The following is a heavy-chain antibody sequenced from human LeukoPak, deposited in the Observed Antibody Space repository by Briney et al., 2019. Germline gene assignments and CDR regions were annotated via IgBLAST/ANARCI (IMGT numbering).Heavy chain of an antibody. CDR2: INHDGSST. D-gene: IGHD3-10*02. CDR3: ARDLGSGSYSRW. J-gene: IGHJ4*02. Sequence: PGGSLRLSCATSGFTFSTFSMHWVRHAPGKGLVWVSPINHDGSSTNYADSVKGRFTISRDNSKNSLYLQMNSLRAEDTAVYYCARDLGSGSYSRWWGQGTLVTVSS. CDR1: GFTFSTFS. V-gene: IGHV3-74*01.